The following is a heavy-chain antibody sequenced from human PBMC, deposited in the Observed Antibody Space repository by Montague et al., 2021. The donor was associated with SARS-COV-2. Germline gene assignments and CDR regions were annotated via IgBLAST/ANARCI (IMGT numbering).Heavy chain of an antibody. CDR2: MYDSGSN. J-gene: IGHJ5*02. V-gene: IGHV4-39*01. D-gene: IGHD3-16*01. CDR1: GDSMNSNSDD. CDR3: VRRFRLHFGELTPIDP. Sequence: SETLSLTCTVSGDSMNSNSDDWGWIRQPPGKGLEWIGTMYDSGSNYYNPTLKSRASIFVDTSRNQFFLKLNSVTAADTAVYYCVRRFRLHFGELTPIDPWGQGTLVTVSS.